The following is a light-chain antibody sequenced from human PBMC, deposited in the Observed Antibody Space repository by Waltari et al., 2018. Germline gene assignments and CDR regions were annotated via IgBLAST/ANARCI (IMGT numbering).Light chain of an antibody. CDR3: QQRSDWPRT. Sequence: ETVLTQSPATLSLSPGERATLSCRASQSAGSSLAWYQQKPGQAPRLLIYDASNRDTGIPARFSGSGSGTDFTLTISSLEPEDFAVYYCQQRSDWPRTFGQGTKVEIK. J-gene: IGKJ1*01. CDR1: QSAGSS. V-gene: IGKV3-11*01. CDR2: DAS.